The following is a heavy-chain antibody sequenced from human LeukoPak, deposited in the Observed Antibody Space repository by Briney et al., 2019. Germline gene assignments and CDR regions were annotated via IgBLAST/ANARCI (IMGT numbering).Heavy chain of an antibody. CDR3: ARLLYRDAFDI. CDR1: RFTFSTYA. J-gene: IGHJ3*02. V-gene: IGHV3-23*01. Sequence: QAGGSLRLSCAASRFTFSTYAMTWVRQAPGKGLEWVSAISTSDLTTYYADSVKGRFTISRDNSKNTLYLQMNSLRAEDAAVYYCARLLYRDAFDIWGQGTMVTVSS. D-gene: IGHD2-8*01. CDR2: ISTSDLTT.